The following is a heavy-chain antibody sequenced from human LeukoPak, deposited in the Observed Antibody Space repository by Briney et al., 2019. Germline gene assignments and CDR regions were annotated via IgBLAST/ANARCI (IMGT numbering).Heavy chain of an antibody. CDR3: AKGVGCSSTSCYDGDS. V-gene: IGHV3-23*01. D-gene: IGHD2-2*01. J-gene: IGHJ4*02. CDR1: GFTFSSYA. CDR2: ISGSGGST. Sequence: GGSLRLSCAVSGFTFSSYAMSWVRQAPGKGLEWVSAISGSGGSTYYADSVKGRFTISRDNSKNTLYLQMNSLRAEDTAVYYCAKGVGCSSTSCYDGDSWGQGTLVTVSS.